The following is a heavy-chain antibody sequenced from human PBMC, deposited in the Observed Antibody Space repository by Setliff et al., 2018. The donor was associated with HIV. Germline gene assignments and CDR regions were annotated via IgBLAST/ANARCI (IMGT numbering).Heavy chain of an antibody. CDR1: DDSFSNYD. J-gene: IGHJ1*01. D-gene: IGHD3-9*01. CDR3: AREAEQDYDVVTETLVEGAYIQF. CDR2: ISSSGTT. V-gene: IGHV4-4*09. Sequence: SETLSLTCVVSDDSFSNYDWTWIRQSPGKALEWIGYISSSGTTNYNPSLRSRVTISMDTSKKQFSLKLRSVTAADTAVYYCAREAEQDYDVVTETLVEGAYIQFWGQGSLVTVSS.